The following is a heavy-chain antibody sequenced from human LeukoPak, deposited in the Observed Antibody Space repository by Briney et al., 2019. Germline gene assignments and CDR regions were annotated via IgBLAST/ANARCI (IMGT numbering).Heavy chain of an antibody. CDR1: GFTFSSYA. Sequence: GGSLRLSCAASGFTFSSYAMHWVRQAPGKGLEYVSAISSNGGSTYYANSVKGRFTISRDNSKNTLYLQMGSLRAEDMAVYYCAREGDFWSGYDYWGQGTLVTVSP. J-gene: IGHJ4*02. D-gene: IGHD3-3*01. V-gene: IGHV3-64*01. CDR3: AREGDFWSGYDY. CDR2: ISSNGGST.